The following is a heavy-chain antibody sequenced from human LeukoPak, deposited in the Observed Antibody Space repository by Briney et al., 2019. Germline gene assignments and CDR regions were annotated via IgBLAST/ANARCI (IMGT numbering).Heavy chain of an antibody. J-gene: IGHJ3*02. D-gene: IGHD3-3*01. V-gene: IGHV4-59*01. CDR1: GGSISSYY. CDR3: ARGTRITIFGVVIRSAGNDAFDI. CDR2: IYHSGIT. Sequence: SETLSLTCTVSGGSISSYYWSWIRQPPGKGLEWIAYIYHSGITNYNPSLKSRVTISVDTSKNQFSLKLSSVTAADTAVYYCARGTRITIFGVVIRSAGNDAFDIWGQGTMVTVSS.